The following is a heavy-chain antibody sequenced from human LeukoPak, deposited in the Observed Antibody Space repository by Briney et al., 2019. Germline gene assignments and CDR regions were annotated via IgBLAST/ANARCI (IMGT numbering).Heavy chain of an antibody. V-gene: IGHV3-23*01. D-gene: IGHD5-18*01. J-gene: IGHJ4*02. Sequence: GGSLRLSCAASGFTFSSYAVSWVRQAPRKGLEWVSAISGSGGGTYYADSVKGRFTISRDNSKNTLYLQMNSLRAEDTAVYYCAKGDYVDTVMLNWGQGTLVTVSS. CDR3: AKGDYVDTVMLN. CDR1: GFTFSSYA. CDR2: ISGSGGGT.